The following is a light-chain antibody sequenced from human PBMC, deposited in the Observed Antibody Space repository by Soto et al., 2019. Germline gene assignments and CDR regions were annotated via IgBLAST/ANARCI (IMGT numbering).Light chain of an antibody. CDR1: QSVSSSY. CDR2: GAS. CDR3: QQYGSSPQT. Sequence: EIVLTQSPVTLSFSPGERATLSCGASQSVSSSYLAWYQQKPGQAPRLLIYGASSRATGIPDRFSGSGSGTDFTLTISRLEPEDFAVYYCQQYGSSPQTFGQGTKVDIK. J-gene: IGKJ1*01. V-gene: IGKV3-20*01.